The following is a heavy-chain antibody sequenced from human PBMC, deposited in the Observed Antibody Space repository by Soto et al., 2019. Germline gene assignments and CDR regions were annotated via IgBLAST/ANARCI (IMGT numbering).Heavy chain of an antibody. V-gene: IGHV3-48*01. CDR1: GFTFSTYN. CDR2: ISSTSSTK. J-gene: IGHJ4*02. D-gene: IGHD3-10*01. Sequence: EVQLVESGGGLVQPGGSLRLSCAAPGFTFSTYNMNWVRQAPGKGLEWVSYISSTSSTKYYADSVEGRFTISRDNAGNSLYLQLNTLRAEDTAVYYCARKLSGSGNYYFDYWGQGTLVAVSS. CDR3: ARKLSGSGNYYFDY.